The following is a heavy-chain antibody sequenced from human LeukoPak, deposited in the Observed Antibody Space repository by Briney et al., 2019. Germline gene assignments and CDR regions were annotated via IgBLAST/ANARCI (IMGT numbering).Heavy chain of an antibody. CDR3: AQAMYSCGWYKGGYGMYV. V-gene: IGHV3-23*01. J-gene: IGHJ6*02. D-gene: IGHD6-19*01. CDR2: INGGGGTT. Sequence: GGSLRLSCAASGFAFSSYAMNWVRQPPGKGLEWVSAINGGGGTTYYPVSVKGRLTISRDNSKGALYLQMNSLRAEDTAVYYCAQAMYSCGWYKGGYGMYVWGQGTTVTVSS. CDR1: GFAFSSYA.